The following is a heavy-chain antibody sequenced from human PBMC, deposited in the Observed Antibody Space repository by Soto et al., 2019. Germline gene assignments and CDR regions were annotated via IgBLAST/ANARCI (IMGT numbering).Heavy chain of an antibody. D-gene: IGHD6-13*01. CDR2: ISSSSSYT. CDR3: ARHPPSAAGPYFDY. CDR1: GFTFSDYY. V-gene: IGHV3-11*06. J-gene: IGHJ4*02. Sequence: WGSLRLSCAASGFTFSDYYMSWIRQAPGKGLEWVSYISSSSSYTNYADSVKGRFTISRDNAKNSLYLQMNSLRAEDTAVYYCARHPPSAAGPYFDYWGQGTLVTVSS.